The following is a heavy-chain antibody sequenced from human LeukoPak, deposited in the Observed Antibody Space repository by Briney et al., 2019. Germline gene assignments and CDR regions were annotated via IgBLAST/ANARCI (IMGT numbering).Heavy chain of an antibody. V-gene: IGHV4-39*01. CDR1: GGSISSSSYY. Sequence: SETLSLTCTVSGGSISSSSYYWGWIRQPPGKGLEWIGSIYYSGSTYYNPSLKSRVTISVDTSKNQFSLKLSSVTAADTAVYYCARHGGRTFDAFDIWGQGTMVTVSS. D-gene: IGHD3-16*01. CDR3: ARHGGRTFDAFDI. J-gene: IGHJ3*02. CDR2: IYYSGST.